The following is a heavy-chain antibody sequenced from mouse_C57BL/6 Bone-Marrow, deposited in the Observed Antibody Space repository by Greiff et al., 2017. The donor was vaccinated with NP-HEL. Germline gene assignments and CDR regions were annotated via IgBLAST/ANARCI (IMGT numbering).Heavy chain of an antibody. CDR2: ISDGGSYT. D-gene: IGHD3-2*02. CDR3: ARDHSSGYGDPWFAY. Sequence: EVQLQQSGGGLVKPGGSLKLSCAASGFTFSSYAMSWVRQTPEKRLEWVATISDGGSYTYYPDNVKGRFTISRDNAKNNLYLQMSHLKSEDTAMYYCARDHSSGYGDPWFAYWGQGTLVTVSA. V-gene: IGHV5-4*01. CDR1: GFTFSSYA. J-gene: IGHJ3*01.